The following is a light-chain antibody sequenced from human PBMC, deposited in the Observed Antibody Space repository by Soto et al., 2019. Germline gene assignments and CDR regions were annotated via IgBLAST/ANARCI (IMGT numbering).Light chain of an antibody. CDR2: AAS. Sequence: SQMSQSPSSVSASVGDRVTITCRASQDIAIYLAWYQQKPGEAPKLLIYAASTLYGGVPSRFSGSGSGTDFALTITSLQAEDFATYYCQQLRRYPSTFGRGTKV. J-gene: IGKJ4*01. V-gene: IGKV1-9*01. CDR1: QDIAIY. CDR3: QQLRRYPST.